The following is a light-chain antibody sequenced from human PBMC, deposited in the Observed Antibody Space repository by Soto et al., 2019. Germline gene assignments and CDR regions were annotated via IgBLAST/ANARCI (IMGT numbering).Light chain of an antibody. V-gene: IGLV2-23*02. Sequence: QSVLTQPASVSGSPGESITISCTGTRSDIGSYNSIAWYQQHPGKAPRVMIFEVTKRPSGISNRFSGSKSGSTASLTISGLQADDEADYFCFSYAGDSTWVFGGGTKLT. J-gene: IGLJ3*02. CDR3: FSYAGDSTWV. CDR2: EVT. CDR1: RSDIGSYNS.